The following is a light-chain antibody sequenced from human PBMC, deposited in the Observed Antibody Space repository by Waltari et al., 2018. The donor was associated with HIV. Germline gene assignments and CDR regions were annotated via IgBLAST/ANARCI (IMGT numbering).Light chain of an antibody. V-gene: IGLV2-14*01. J-gene: IGLJ2*01. CDR1: SSDVGGYTY. Sequence: QSALTQPASVSGSPGQSITISCTGTSSDVGGYTYVSWYQQHPGKAPKLIIYEVSNRPSGVSDRFSGSKSVNTASLTISGLQAEDEADYFCSSYAMTTTVLFGGGTKLTVL. CDR3: SSYAMTTTVL. CDR2: EVS.